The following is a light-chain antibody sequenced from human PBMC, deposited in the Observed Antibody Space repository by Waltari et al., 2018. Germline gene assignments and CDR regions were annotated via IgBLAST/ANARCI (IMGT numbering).Light chain of an antibody. CDR3: QAWDRNTYVV. Sequence: SYELTQPPSVSVSPGQTASLACPGAQLEAKYASWYQQKPGQSPVLVIYQDNRRPSGIPWRFSGSTAGNTATLTISGTQAMDEADYYCQAWDRNTYVVFGGGTKLTGL. V-gene: IGLV3-1*01. CDR1: QLEAKY. J-gene: IGLJ2*01. CDR2: QDN.